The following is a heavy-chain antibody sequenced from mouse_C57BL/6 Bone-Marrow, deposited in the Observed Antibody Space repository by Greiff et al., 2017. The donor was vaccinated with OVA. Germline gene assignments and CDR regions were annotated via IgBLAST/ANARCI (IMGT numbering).Heavy chain of an antibody. CDR3: ASRYYYGSRGFAY. CDR1: GYTFTDYY. CDR2: INPYNGGT. D-gene: IGHD1-1*01. J-gene: IGHJ3*01. V-gene: IGHV1-19*01. Sequence: EVQLQQSGPVLVKPGASVKMSCKASGYTFTDYYMNWVKQSHGKSLEWIGVINPYNGGTSYNQKFKGKATLTVDKSSSTAYMELNSLTSEDSAVYYCASRYYYGSRGFAYWGQGTLVTVSA.